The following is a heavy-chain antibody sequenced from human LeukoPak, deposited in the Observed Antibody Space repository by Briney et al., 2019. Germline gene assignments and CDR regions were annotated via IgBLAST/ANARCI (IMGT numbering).Heavy chain of an antibody. Sequence: ASVKVSCKASGYTFTSYDINWVRQATGQGLEWMGWMNPNSGNTGYAQKFQGRVTMTRNTSISTAYMELSSLRSEDTAVYYCARGPWTRVYRTLEYFQHWGQGTMVSVCS. CDR3: ARGPWTRVYRTLEYFQH. CDR1: GYTFTSYD. V-gene: IGHV1-8*01. D-gene: IGHD3/OR15-3a*01. J-gene: IGHJ1*01. CDR2: MNPNSGNT.